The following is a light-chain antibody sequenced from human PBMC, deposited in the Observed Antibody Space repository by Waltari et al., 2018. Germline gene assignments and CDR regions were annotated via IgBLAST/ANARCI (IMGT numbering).Light chain of an antibody. Sequence: QSALTQPPSASGSPGQSVTISCTGTSSDVGGYNYVAWYQQPPGKAPKLLISEVSKRPSGVPDPFSGSKSGHTASLTVSGLQAEDEADYYCSSYAGSNNLVFGGGTKLTVL. CDR1: SSDVGGYNY. V-gene: IGLV2-8*01. J-gene: IGLJ3*02. CDR2: EVS. CDR3: SSYAGSNNLV.